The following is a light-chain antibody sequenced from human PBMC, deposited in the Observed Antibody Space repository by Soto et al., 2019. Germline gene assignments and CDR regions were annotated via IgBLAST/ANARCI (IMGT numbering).Light chain of an antibody. J-gene: IGLJ1*01. CDR2: DVS. CDR1: SSDVGGYNY. CDR3: SSYTSSSFYV. Sequence: QSALTQPASVSGSPGQSITISCTGTSSDVGGYNYVSWYQQHPGKAPKLMIYDVSNRPSGVSNRFSGSKSGNTAYLTISGLQVEDEADYYCSSYTSSSFYVSETGTKVTV. V-gene: IGLV2-14*01.